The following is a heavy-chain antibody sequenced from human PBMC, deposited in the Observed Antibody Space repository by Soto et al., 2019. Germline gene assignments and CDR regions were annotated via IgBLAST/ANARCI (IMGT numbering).Heavy chain of an antibody. D-gene: IGHD3-3*01. CDR2: INPNSGGT. CDR3: ARGKRRITIFGDHQNKYGMDV. Sequence: ASVKVSCKASGYTFTGYYMHWVRQAPGQGLEWMGWINPNSGGTNYAQKFQGWVTMTRDTSISTAYMELSRLRSDDTAVYYCARGKRRITIFGDHQNKYGMDVWGQGTXVTVSS. J-gene: IGHJ6*02. V-gene: IGHV1-2*04. CDR1: GYTFTGYY.